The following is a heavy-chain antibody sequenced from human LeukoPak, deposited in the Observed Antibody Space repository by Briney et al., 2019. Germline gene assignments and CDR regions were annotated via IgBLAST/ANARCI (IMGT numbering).Heavy chain of an antibody. CDR2: ISAGGGST. Sequence: GGSLRLSCAASGFTFSNHPMSWVRQAPGKGLQWVSGISAGGGSTYYADSVKGRFTISRDNSKNTLYLQMNSLRAEDTAVYYCAKDGFGCYDSSGYSYFHYWGQGTLVTVSS. V-gene: IGHV3-23*01. D-gene: IGHD3-22*01. J-gene: IGHJ4*02. CDR1: GFTFSNHP. CDR3: AKDGFGCYDSSGYSYFHY.